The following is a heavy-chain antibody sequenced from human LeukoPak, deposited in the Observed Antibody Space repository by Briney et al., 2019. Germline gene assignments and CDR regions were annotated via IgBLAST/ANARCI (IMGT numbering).Heavy chain of an antibody. V-gene: IGHV4-4*09. CDR1: GGSISSYY. CDR3: ARLEYSSSFGNWFDP. Sequence: SETLSLTCTVSGGSISSYYWSWIRQPPGKGLEWIGYIYTSGSTNYNPSLKSRVTILVDTSKNQFSLKLSSVTAADTAVYYCARLEYSSSFGNWFDPWGQGTLVTVSS. D-gene: IGHD6-6*01. J-gene: IGHJ5*02. CDR2: IYTSGST.